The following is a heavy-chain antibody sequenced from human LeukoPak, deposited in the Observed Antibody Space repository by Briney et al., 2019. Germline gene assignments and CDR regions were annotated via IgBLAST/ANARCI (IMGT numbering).Heavy chain of an antibody. Sequence: GGSLRLSCAASGFTFSGSAMHWVRQASGKGLEWVGRIRSKANSYATAYAASVKGRFTISRDDSKNTAYLQMNSLKTEDTAVYYCTRLAVADTLGGVDWGQGTLVTVSS. CDR3: TRLAVADTLGGVD. CDR1: GFTFSGSA. D-gene: IGHD6-19*01. J-gene: IGHJ4*02. CDR2: IRSKANSYAT. V-gene: IGHV3-73*01.